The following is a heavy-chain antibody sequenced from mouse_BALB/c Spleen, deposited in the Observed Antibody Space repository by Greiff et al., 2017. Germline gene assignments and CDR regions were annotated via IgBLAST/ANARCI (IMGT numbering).Heavy chain of an antibody. CDR1: GYTFTSYV. J-gene: IGHJ2*01. CDR3: ARMGYYGSSSFDY. CDR2: INPYNDGT. V-gene: IGHV1-14*01. D-gene: IGHD1-1*01. Sequence: EVQLQQSGPELVKPGASVKMSCKASGYTFTSYVMHWVKQKPGQGLEWIGYINPYNDGTKYNEKFKGKATLTSDKSSSTAYMELSSLTSEDSAVYYCARMGYYGSSSFDYWGQGTTLTVSS.